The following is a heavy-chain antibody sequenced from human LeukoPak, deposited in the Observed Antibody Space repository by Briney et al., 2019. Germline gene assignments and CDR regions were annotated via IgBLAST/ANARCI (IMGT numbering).Heavy chain of an antibody. CDR1: GFTFSNAW. CDR3: VIHLPETPFRH. Sequence: GGSLRLSCAGAGFTFSNAWMTWVRQAPGKGLEWVGRIKSKTNGGTTDYAAPVKGRFTISRDDSKNTVYLQINSLKTEDTGVYYCVIHLPETPFRHWGEGPLLRVPS. V-gene: IGHV3-15*01. J-gene: IGHJ1*01. D-gene: IGHD1-14*01. CDR2: IKSKTNGGTT.